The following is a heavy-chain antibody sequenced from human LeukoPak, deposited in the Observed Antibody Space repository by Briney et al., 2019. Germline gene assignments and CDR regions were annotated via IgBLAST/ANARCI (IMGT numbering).Heavy chain of an antibody. CDR3: VRDHHWGFDF. J-gene: IGHJ4*02. V-gene: IGHV3-48*01. CDR1: GFTFTSYS. CDR2: IRSRPSTI. D-gene: IGHD7-27*01. Sequence: PGGSLRLSCAASGFTFTSYSMNWVRQAPGKGLEWVSYIRSRPSTIYYADSVKGRFTISRDDAKNSLYLQMNSLRAEDTAIYYCVRDHHWGFDFWGQGTQVTVSS.